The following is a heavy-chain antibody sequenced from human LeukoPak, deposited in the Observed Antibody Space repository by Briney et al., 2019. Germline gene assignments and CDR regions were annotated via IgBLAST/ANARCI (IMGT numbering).Heavy chain of an antibody. V-gene: IGHV4-59*08. CDR2: IYYSGST. CDR1: GGSISSYY. Sequence: PSETLSLTCTVSGGSISSYYWSWIRQSPGKGLEWIGYIYYSGSTNYNPSLKSRVTISVDTSKNQFSLKLSSVTAADTAVYYCARSCSGSYGYYFDYWGQGTPVTVTS. CDR3: ARSCSGSYGYYFDY. D-gene: IGHD1-26*01. J-gene: IGHJ4*02.